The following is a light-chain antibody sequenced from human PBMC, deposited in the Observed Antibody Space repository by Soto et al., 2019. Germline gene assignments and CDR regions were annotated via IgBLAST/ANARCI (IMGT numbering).Light chain of an antibody. CDR1: SSDVGGYNY. CDR3: CSYAGNFILV. V-gene: IGLV2-11*01. CDR2: DVT. J-gene: IGLJ2*01. Sequence: QSALTQPRSVSGSPGQSLTISCTGASSDVGGYNYVSWYQQYPGKAPKLIIYDVTKRPSGVPDRFSGSKSGNTASLTISGLQAAYEADYYCCSYAGNFILVFGGGTKLTVL.